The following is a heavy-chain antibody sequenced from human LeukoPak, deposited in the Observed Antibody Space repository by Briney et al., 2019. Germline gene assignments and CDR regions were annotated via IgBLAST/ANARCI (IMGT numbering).Heavy chain of an antibody. D-gene: IGHD1-26*01. V-gene: IGHV3-23*01. CDR2: ITNNGANT. CDR1: GFTFSSYS. J-gene: IGHJ4*02. CDR3: AKIAETSGSYGQGYDY. Sequence: GGSLRLSCAASGFTFSSYSMNWVRQAPGKGLEWVSGITNNGANTYYADSVKGRFTISRDNSKNTLYLQMNSLRVEDTAVYYCAKIAETSGSYGQGYDYWGQGTLVTVSS.